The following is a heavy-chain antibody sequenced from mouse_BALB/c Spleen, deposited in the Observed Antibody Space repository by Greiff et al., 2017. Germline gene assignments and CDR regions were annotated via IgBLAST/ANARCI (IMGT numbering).Heavy chain of an antibody. CDR2: INSNGGST. D-gene: IGHD2-2*01. CDR3: AREGYYYAMDD. Sequence: EVKLVASGGGLVQPGGSLKLSCAASGFPFSSYGMSWVRQTPDKRLELVATINSNGGSTYYPDSVKGRFTISRDNAKNTLYLQMSSLKSEDTAMYYCAREGYYYAMDDWGQGTSVTVAA. CDR1: GFPFSSYG. J-gene: IGHJ4*01. V-gene: IGHV5-6-3*01.